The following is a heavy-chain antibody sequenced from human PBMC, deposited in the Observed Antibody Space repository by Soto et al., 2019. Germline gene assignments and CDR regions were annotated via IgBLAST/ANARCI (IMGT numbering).Heavy chain of an antibody. CDR1: GGYISSGVNY. D-gene: IGHD2-8*01. V-gene: IGHV4-31*02. J-gene: IGHJ4*02. CDR2: IYYTGHT. CDR3: AREDINESFFDY. Sequence: SETPARSWIVSGGYISSGVNYWMWIRQHPGKGLEWIGFIYYTGHTKYNAALKSRASISADMSENQFSLTLTSVTAADTAVYYCAREDINESFFDYWGPGTLVTVSS.